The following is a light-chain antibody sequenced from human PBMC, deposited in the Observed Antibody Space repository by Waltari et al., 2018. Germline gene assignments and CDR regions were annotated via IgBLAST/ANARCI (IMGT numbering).Light chain of an antibody. Sequence: QSALTQPASVSGSPGQSITISCTGTSSDVGSYNLVSWYQQHPGKAPKLMIYEVSKRRSGFANRCSGSKSGNTASLTISGLQAEDEADYYCCSYAGSSTHVVFGGGTKLTVL. V-gene: IGLV2-23*02. CDR1: SSDVGSYNL. CDR2: EVS. CDR3: CSYAGSSTHVV. J-gene: IGLJ2*01.